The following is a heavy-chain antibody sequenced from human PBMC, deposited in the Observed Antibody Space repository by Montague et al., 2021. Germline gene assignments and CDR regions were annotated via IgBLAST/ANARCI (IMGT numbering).Heavy chain of an antibody. CDR1: GASIGRYY. CDR3: ARTSWWESPPPFDY. Sequence: SETLSLTCAVYGASIGRYYWSWIRQPQGKGLEWIGEVYSNGNANYNPSLRGRVTISNDKSETQFSLKLSAMTAADTAVYYCARTSWWESPPPFDYWGPGTLVSVSS. V-gene: IGHV4-4*09. D-gene: IGHD1-26*01. CDR2: VYSNGNA. J-gene: IGHJ4*02.